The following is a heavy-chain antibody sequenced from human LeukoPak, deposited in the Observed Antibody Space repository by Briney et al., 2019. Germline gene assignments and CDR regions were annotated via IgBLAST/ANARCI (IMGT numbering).Heavy chain of an antibody. D-gene: IGHD3-22*01. CDR1: GYTFTSYD. V-gene: IGHV1-8*01. CDR3: ARLRLGGSGYYTYYYYYGMDV. CDR2: MNPNSGNT. Sequence: ASVKVSCKASGYTFTSYDINWVRQATGQGLEWMGWMNPNSGNTGYAQKFQGRVTMTRNTSISTAYMELSSLRSEDTAVYYCARLRLGGSGYYTYYYYYGMDVXGQGTTVTVSS. J-gene: IGHJ6*02.